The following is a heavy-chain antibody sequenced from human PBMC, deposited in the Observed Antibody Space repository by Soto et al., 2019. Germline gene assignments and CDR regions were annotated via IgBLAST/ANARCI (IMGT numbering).Heavy chain of an antibody. CDR1: GFTFSSYA. CDR3: ARDSSGTFSAFQYFDW. D-gene: IGHD3-22*01. CDR2: ISYDGNTE. Sequence: GGSLRLSCAASGFTFSSYALHWVRQAPGKGLDWVAMISYDGNTEYYADSVQGRFTISRDNSENTFYLQMNSLRPEDTAVYHCARDSSGTFSAFQYFDWWGQGTLVTVSS. J-gene: IGHJ4*02. V-gene: IGHV3-30-3*01.